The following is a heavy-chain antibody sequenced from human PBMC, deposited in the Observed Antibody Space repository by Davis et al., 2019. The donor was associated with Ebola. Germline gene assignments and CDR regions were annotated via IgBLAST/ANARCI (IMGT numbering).Heavy chain of an antibody. D-gene: IGHD3/OR15-3a*01. CDR3: ARNRGDWGDI. J-gene: IGHJ3*02. CDR1: GGSISSYY. Sequence: PSETLSLTCTVSGGSISSYYWSWIRQPPGKGLEWIGYIYYSGSTYYNPSLKSRVTISVDTSKNQFSLKLSSVTAADTAVYYCARNRGDWGDIWGQGTMVTVSS. CDR2: IYYSGST. V-gene: IGHV4-59*12.